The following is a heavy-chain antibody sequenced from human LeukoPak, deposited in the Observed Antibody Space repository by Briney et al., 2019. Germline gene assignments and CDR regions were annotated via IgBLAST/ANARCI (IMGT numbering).Heavy chain of an antibody. Sequence: SETLSLTCTVSGGSITSSSYYWSWIRQPPGKGLEWIGEINHSGSTNYNPSLKSRVTISVDTSKNQFSLKLSSVTAADTAVYYCARLPSGSYYLHCYYYYMDVWGKGTTVTISS. J-gene: IGHJ6*03. D-gene: IGHD3-10*01. CDR1: GGSITSSSYY. CDR2: INHSGST. CDR3: ARLPSGSYYLHCYYYYMDV. V-gene: IGHV4-39*07.